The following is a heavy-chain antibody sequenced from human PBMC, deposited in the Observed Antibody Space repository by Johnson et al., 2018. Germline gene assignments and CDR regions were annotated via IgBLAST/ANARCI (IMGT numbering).Heavy chain of an antibody. J-gene: IGHJ3*02. D-gene: IGHD3-10*01. CDR3: ARVVSRVKRKAKYDAFDI. V-gene: IGHV1-46*01. Sequence: QVQLVQSGAEVKKPGASVKVSCKASGYTFTSYYMHWVRQAPGQGLEWMGIINPSGGSTSYAQKFQGRVTMTRDTSTSTVYMELSSLRSEDTAVYYCARVVSRVKRKAKYDAFDIWGQGTMVTVSS. CDR2: INPSGGST. CDR1: GYTFTSYY.